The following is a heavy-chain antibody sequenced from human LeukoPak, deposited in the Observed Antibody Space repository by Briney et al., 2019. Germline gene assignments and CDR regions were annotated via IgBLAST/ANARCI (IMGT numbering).Heavy chain of an antibody. D-gene: IGHD5-12*01. V-gene: IGHV4-59*01. J-gene: IGHJ3*02. Sequence: PSETLSLTCTVSGGSISSYYWSWIRQPPGKGLEWIGYIYYSGGTNYNPSLKSRVAISVDTSKNQFSLKLSSVTAADTAVYYCAREGATGDAFDIWGQGTMVTVSS. CDR1: GGSISSYY. CDR3: AREGATGDAFDI. CDR2: IYYSGGT.